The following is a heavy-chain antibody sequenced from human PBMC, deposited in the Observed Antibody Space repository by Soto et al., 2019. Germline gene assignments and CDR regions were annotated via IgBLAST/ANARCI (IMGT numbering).Heavy chain of an antibody. CDR2: LSHDGSNK. CDR1: GFTFSSYG. J-gene: IGHJ4*02. V-gene: IGHV3-30*18. D-gene: IGHD5-12*01. CDR3: AKGGDIVDTILDY. Sequence: QVQLLESGGGVVQPGRTLRLSCAASGFTFSSYGMHWVRQAPGKGLVVVAVLSHDGSNKYYADSVKGRFNISRDNSKNTQYLQMNSVRAADTAVYYCAKGGDIVDTILDYCGQGTLVTVSS.